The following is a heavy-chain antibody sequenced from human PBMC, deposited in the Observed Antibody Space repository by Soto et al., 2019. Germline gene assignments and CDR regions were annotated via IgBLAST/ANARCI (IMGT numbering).Heavy chain of an antibody. CDR2: IYYSGST. V-gene: IGHV4-39*01. D-gene: IGHD6-13*01. CDR1: GGSISSSSYY. J-gene: IGHJ5*02. CDR3: ARLKVAAAGTWINWFDP. Sequence: PSETLSLTCTVSGGSISSSSYYWGWIRQPPGKGLEWIGSIYYSGSTYYNPSLKSRVTISVDTSKNQFSLKLSSVTAADTAVYYCARLKVAAAGTWINWFDPWGQGTLVTVSS.